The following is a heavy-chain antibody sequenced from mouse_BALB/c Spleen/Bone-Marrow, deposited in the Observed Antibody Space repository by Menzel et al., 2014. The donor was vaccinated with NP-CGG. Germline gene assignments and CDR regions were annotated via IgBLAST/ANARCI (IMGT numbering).Heavy chain of an antibody. J-gene: IGHJ4*01. D-gene: IGHD1-2*01. CDR3: ARGGLRLPYAMDY. CDR1: GYTFPSYT. Sequence: QVQLQQSGAELARPGASVKMSCTASGYTFPSYTIHWVKQRPGQGLEWIGYINPSSGYANYNQNFKDKATLTADKSSSTAYMQLSGRTFEDSAVFDCARGGLRLPYAMDYWGQGTPVTVSS. V-gene: IGHV1-4*01. CDR2: INPSSGYA.